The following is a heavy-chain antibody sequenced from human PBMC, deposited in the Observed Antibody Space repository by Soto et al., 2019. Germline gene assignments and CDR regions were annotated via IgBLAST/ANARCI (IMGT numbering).Heavy chain of an antibody. CDR3: ARDTVLTGMFDL. Sequence: SETLSLTCTVSGGSIGSYHWSWVRQPPGKGLEWLASVYYTGTTNYNPSLGSRVTISIDAPENQISLKLTSVTAADTAFYYCARDTVLTGMFDLWGQGTLVTVSS. CDR2: VYYTGTT. D-gene: IGHD4-17*01. V-gene: IGHV4-59*01. J-gene: IGHJ5*02. CDR1: GGSIGSYH.